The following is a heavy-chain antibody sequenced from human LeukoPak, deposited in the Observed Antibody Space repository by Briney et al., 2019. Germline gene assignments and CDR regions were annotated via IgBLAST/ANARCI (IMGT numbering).Heavy chain of an antibody. CDR2: ISGSGGTT. Sequence: GGSLRLSCAASGFTFSSYAMSWVRQAPGKGLEWVSAISGSGGTTYYADSVTGRFTISRDNSKNTLYLQMNRLRAEDTAVYYCAEQVGGGWFDYWGQGTLVTVSS. D-gene: IGHD6-19*01. V-gene: IGHV3-23*01. CDR1: GFTFSSYA. J-gene: IGHJ4*02. CDR3: AEQVGGGWFDY.